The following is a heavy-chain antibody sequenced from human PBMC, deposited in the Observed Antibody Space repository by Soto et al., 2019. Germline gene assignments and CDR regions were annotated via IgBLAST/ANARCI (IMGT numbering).Heavy chain of an antibody. V-gene: IGHV3-30*14. Sequence: GGSLRLSCAASGFTFSSYAMHWVRQAPGKGLEWVAVISYDGSNEYYADSVKGRFTISRDNSNNMLYLQMNSLRAEDTAVYYCVREKVTMIVGFYYFDYWGQGTRVTVSS. J-gene: IGHJ4*02. D-gene: IGHD3-22*01. CDR3: VREKVTMIVGFYYFDY. CDR2: ISYDGSNE. CDR1: GFTFSSYA.